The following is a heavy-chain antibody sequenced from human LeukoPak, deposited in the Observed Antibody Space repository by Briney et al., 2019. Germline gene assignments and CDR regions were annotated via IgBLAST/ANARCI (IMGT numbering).Heavy chain of an antibody. CDR1: GGTFSSYA. Sequence: SVKVSCKASGGTFSSYAISWVRQAPGQGLEWMGGIIPIFGTANYAQKFQGRVTITADESASTAYMELSSLRSEDTAVYYRATQRLLRPYNWFDPWGQGTLVTVSS. CDR3: ATQRLLRPYNWFDP. V-gene: IGHV1-69*13. D-gene: IGHD3-22*01. J-gene: IGHJ5*02. CDR2: IIPIFGTA.